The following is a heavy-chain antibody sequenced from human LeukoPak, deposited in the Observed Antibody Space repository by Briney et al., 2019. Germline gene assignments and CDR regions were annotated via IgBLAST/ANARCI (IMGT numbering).Heavy chain of an antibody. D-gene: IGHD1-20*01. CDR3: ARDNWNDAPGGFDP. CDR2: ITRSSTST. CDR1: GFTLSSYS. Sequence: PGGSLRLSCAASGFTLSSYSMNWVRQAPGKGLEWVSSITRSSTSTYYTDSVRGRFTISRDNAKNSLYLQMNSLRAEDTAVYYCARDNWNDAPGGFDPWGQGTLVTVSS. J-gene: IGHJ5*02. V-gene: IGHV3-21*01.